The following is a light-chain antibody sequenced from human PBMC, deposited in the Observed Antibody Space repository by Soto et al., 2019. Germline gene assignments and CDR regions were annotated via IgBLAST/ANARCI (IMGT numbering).Light chain of an antibody. CDR3: QQYGSSPYT. CDR1: QSVRSTY. J-gene: IGKJ2*01. CDR2: GAS. Sequence: EIVLTQSPGTLSLSPGERATLSCRASQSVRSTYLAWYQQKPGQAPSLLIYGASSRATGIPARFSDSGSGTDFTLTISRLEPEDFAVYYFQQYGSSPYTFGQGTKLEIK. V-gene: IGKV3-20*01.